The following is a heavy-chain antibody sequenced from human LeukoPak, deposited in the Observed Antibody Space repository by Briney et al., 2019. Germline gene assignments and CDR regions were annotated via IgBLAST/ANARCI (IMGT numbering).Heavy chain of an antibody. Sequence: GASLQISCKGSGYSFSTYWIGWVRQMPGKGLEWMGIIYLGDSRTRYSPSFQGQVTFSVDESISTAYLQWISLKASDTAIYYCAKFTDATGHLYYFDYWGQGTLVTVSS. CDR1: GYSFSTYW. D-gene: IGHD1-14*01. J-gene: IGHJ4*02. CDR2: IYLGDSRT. V-gene: IGHV5-51*01. CDR3: AKFTDATGHLYYFDY.